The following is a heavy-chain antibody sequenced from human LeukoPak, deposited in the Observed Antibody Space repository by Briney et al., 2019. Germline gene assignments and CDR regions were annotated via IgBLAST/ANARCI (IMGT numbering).Heavy chain of an antibody. Sequence: ASVKVSCKASGYTFTGYYMHWVRQAPGQGLEWMGWINPNSGGTNYAQKFQGRVTMTRDTSISTAYMELSRLRSDDTAMYYCAREGCGGSCYPDYWGQGTLVTVSS. D-gene: IGHD2-15*01. CDR3: AREGCGGSCYPDY. J-gene: IGHJ4*02. CDR1: GYTFTGYY. V-gene: IGHV1-2*02. CDR2: INPNSGGT.